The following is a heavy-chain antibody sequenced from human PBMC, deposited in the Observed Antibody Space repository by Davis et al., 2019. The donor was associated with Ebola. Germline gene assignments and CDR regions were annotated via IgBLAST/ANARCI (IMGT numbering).Heavy chain of an antibody. J-gene: IGHJ4*02. Sequence: PGGSLRLSCKGSGYSFTSYWIGWVRQMPEKGLEWKGIIYPGDSDTRYSPSFQGQVTISADKSISTAYLQWSSLKASDTAMYYCARLGYCISTSCYGLDYWGQGTLVTVSS. V-gene: IGHV5-51*01. CDR2: IYPGDSDT. D-gene: IGHD2-2*01. CDR3: ARLGYCISTSCYGLDY. CDR1: GYSFTSYW.